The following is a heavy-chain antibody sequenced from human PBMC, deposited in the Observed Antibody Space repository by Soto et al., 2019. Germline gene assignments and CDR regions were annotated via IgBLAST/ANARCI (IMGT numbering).Heavy chain of an antibody. V-gene: IGHV3-64*01. CDR1: GFTFSSYA. CDR2: ISSNGGST. J-gene: IGHJ4*02. Sequence: EVQLVESGGGLVQPGGSLRLSCAASGFTFSSYAMHWVRQAPGKGLEYVSAISSNGGSTYYANSVKGRFTISRDNSKNTLYLQRGSLRAEDMAVYYCARAGAACVSGPVDYWGQGTLVTVSS. CDR3: ARAGAACVSGPVDY. D-gene: IGHD5-12*01.